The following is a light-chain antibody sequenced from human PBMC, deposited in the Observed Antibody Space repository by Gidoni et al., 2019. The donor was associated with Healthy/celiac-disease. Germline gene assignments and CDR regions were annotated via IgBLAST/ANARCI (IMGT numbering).Light chain of an antibody. CDR1: SGSVSTSYY. J-gene: IGLJ2*01. V-gene: IGLV8-61*01. CDR3: VLYMGSGISV. Sequence: QTVVTQEPSFSVSPGGTVTLPCRLSSGSVSTSYYPRWYQQTPGQAPRTLIYRTNTRSSGVPDRFSGSILGNKSALTITGAQADDESDYYCVLYMGSGISVFGGGTKLTVL. CDR2: RTN.